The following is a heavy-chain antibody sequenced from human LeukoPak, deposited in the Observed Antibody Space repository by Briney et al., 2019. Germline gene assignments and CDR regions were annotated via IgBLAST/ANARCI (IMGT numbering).Heavy chain of an antibody. Sequence: SVKVSCKASGFTFSSSSAVQWVRQARGQRLEWIGWIVVGSGHTIYALEFQERVTITRDMSTSTAYMELSSLRSEDTAVYYCAADHPNYDYWGQGTLVTVSS. CDR2: IVVGSGHT. D-gene: IGHD5-24*01. V-gene: IGHV1-58*01. CDR3: AADHPNYDY. CDR1: GFTFSSSSA. J-gene: IGHJ4*02.